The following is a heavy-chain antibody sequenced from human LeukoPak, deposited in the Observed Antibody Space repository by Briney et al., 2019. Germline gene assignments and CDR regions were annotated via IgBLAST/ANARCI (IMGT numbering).Heavy chain of an antibody. CDR2: NSAYNDNT. J-gene: IGHJ3*02. V-gene: IGHV1-18*01. Sequence: GASVKVSCKASGYTFTGYYIHWVRQAPGQGLEWMGWNSAYNDNTNYAQKFQGRVTMTTDTSTNTAYMELRSLTSDDTAVYYCARTFYDFWSGFSNYDSFHIWGQGTLVTVSS. CDR3: ARTFYDFWSGFSNYDSFHI. CDR1: GYTFTGYY. D-gene: IGHD3-3*01.